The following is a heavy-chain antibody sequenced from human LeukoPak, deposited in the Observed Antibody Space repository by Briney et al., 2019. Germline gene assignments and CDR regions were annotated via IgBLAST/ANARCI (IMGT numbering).Heavy chain of an antibody. J-gene: IGHJ4*02. CDR1: GFALSSYA. CDR2: ISGSGGST. Sequence: GGSLRLSCAASGFALSSYAMSWVRQAPGKGLEWVSAISGSGGSTYYADSVKGRFTISRDNSKNTLYLQMNSLRAEDTAVYYCAKDQWLVHGRGQFDYWGQGTLVTVSS. V-gene: IGHV3-23*01. D-gene: IGHD6-19*01. CDR3: AKDQWLVHGRGQFDY.